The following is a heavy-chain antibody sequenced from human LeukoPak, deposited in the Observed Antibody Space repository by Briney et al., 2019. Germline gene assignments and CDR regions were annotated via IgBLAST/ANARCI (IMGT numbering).Heavy chain of an antibody. CDR2: IYHSGST. CDR3: ASYPLGVYAIPDNWFDP. Sequence: PSQTLSLTCTVSGGSISSGGYYWSWIRQPPGKGLEWIGYIYHSGSTYYNPSLKSRVTISVDRSKNQFPLKLSSVTAADTAVYYCASYPLGVYAIPDNWFDPWGQGTLVTVSS. CDR1: GGSISSGGYY. V-gene: IGHV4-30-2*01. D-gene: IGHD2-8*01. J-gene: IGHJ5*02.